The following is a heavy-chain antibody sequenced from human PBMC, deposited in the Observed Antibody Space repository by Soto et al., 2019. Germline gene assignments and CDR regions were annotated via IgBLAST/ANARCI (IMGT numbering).Heavy chain of an antibody. Sequence: GGSLRLSCAASGFSFSNAWMSWVRQAPGKGLEWVGRIKSKTNGGTTDYAAPVKGRFAISRDDSKNTVYLQMNSLKTEDTAVYYCTTDDPINKYWGQGTLVTVSS. J-gene: IGHJ4*02. CDR1: GFSFSNAW. CDR3: TTDDPINKY. D-gene: IGHD6-6*01. CDR2: IKSKTNGGTT. V-gene: IGHV3-15*01.